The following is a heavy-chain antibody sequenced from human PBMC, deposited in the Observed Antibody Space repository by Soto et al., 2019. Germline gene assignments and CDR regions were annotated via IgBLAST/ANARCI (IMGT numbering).Heavy chain of an antibody. V-gene: IGHV3-21*01. Sequence: GGSLRLSCAASGFTFRSYSMNWVRQAPGKGLEWVSCISSTGSYIYCADSVKGRFTISRDNAKNSLYLEMNSLRAEDTAVYYCAGGGPAAIRGLYNWFDPWGQGTLVTVSS. D-gene: IGHD2-2*01. CDR2: ISSTGSYI. CDR3: AGGGPAAIRGLYNWFDP. J-gene: IGHJ5*02. CDR1: GFTFRSYS.